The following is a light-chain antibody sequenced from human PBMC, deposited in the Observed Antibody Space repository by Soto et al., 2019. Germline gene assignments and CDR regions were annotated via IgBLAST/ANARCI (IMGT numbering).Light chain of an antibody. CDR1: QDISKY. Sequence: DIQMTQSPSSLSASVGDRVTISCQASQDISKYLNWYQQHPGKAPRLLIYYASSLDAGFPSRFSGSGSGTDFTFTIDSLQPEDIATYFCQQFDTLPPAFGQGTKLEIK. J-gene: IGKJ2*01. V-gene: IGKV1-33*01. CDR2: YAS. CDR3: QQFDTLPPA.